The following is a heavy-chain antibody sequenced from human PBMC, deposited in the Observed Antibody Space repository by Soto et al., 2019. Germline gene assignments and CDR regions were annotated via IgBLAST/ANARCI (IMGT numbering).Heavy chain of an antibody. J-gene: IGHJ3*01. V-gene: IGHV1-18*04. CDR1: GYTFIDYG. Sequence: QVQLMQSGAEVKKSGASVKVSCKASGYTFIDYGIIWVRQAPGQGLEWMGWITDYNGSTKYARKFQGRVTMTTDTSTSTAHMELRSLRSDDTAVYFCARDDFGDLWRSPDVWGQETLVTVSS. CDR3: ARDDFGDLWRSPDV. CDR2: ITDYNGST. D-gene: IGHD4-17*01.